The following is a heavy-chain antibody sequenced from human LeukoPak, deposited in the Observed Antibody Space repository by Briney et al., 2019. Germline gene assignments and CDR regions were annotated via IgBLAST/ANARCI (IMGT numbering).Heavy chain of an antibody. CDR2: TIPIFGTA. Sequence: ASVKVSCKASGGTFNTYAISWVRQAPGQGLEWMGGTIPIFGTASYSQEFQGRLSISTDESTTSAYMELRSLRSEDTAVYYCARDQSIAARQYYFDSWGQGTLVTVSS. CDR3: ARDQSIAARQYYFDS. CDR1: GGTFNTYA. D-gene: IGHD6-6*01. J-gene: IGHJ4*02. V-gene: IGHV1-69*05.